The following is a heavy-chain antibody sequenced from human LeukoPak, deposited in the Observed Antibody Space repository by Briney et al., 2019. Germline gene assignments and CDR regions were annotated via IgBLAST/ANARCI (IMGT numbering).Heavy chain of an antibody. J-gene: IGHJ4*02. CDR2: MNPNSGNT. Sequence: ASVKVSCNGSGYTFTSCDINWVRQATGQGLEWMGWMNPNSGNTGYGQSFQGRITMTRDISIGTAYMELSNLTSEDTAIYYCTRGSSGRRDNWGQGTLVTVSA. D-gene: IGHD6-19*01. CDR3: TRGSSGRRDN. V-gene: IGHV1-8*01. CDR1: GYTFTSCD.